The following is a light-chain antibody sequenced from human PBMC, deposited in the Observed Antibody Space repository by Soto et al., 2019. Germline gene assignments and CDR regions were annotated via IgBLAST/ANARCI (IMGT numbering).Light chain of an antibody. CDR3: QSCHTGIHRV. V-gene: IGLV4-69*01. CDR1: SGHSTYA. J-gene: IGLJ2*01. CDR2: LNSDGSH. Sequence: QPVLAQSPPASASLGASVKLTCALSSGHSTYASAWHQQQPEKGPRYLMKLNSDGSHTKGDGIPERFSGSSSGAERYLSISSLKSEDEADYYCQSCHTGIHRVFGGGTKLTVL.